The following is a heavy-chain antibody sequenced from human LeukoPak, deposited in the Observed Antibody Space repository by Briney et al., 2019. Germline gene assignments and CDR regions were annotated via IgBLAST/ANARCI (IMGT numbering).Heavy chain of an antibody. V-gene: IGHV3-48*04. CDR1: GFTFSSYG. J-gene: IGHJ4*02. CDR3: ARYFSGYSSSLDY. CDR2: ISSSGSTI. Sequence: PGRSLRLSCAASGFTFSSYGMCWVRQAPGKGLEWVSYISSSGSTIYYADSVKGRFTISRDNAKNSLYLQMNSLRAEDTAVYYCARYFSGYSSSLDYWGQGTLVTVSS. D-gene: IGHD6-6*01.